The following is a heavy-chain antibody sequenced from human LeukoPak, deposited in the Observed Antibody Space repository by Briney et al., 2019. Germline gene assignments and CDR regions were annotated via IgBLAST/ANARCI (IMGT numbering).Heavy chain of an antibody. CDR1: GYTFTCYY. V-gene: IGHV1-2*02. CDR3: ARDRSVNWGYY. CDR2: INPKSGGT. J-gene: IGHJ4*02. Sequence: ASVKVSCKASGYTFTCYYMHWVRQAPGQGLEWMGWINPKSGGTKYAQNFQGRVTMTRDTSISTAYMELSGLRSDDTAAYYCARDRSVNWGYYWGQGTLVTVSS. D-gene: IGHD7-27*01.